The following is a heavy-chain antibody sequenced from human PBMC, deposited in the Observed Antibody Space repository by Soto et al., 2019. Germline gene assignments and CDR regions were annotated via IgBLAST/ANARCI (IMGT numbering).Heavy chain of an antibody. Sequence: EVQLLESGGGLVQPGGSLRLSCAASGFTFSTYGMSWVRQAPGKGLEWVSGTSGSGSSTYYADSVKGRFTISRDNSKNTLYLHMRSLRGEDTAVYYCAKDLAAAAYYYYYGMDVWGQGTTVTVSS. D-gene: IGHD6-25*01. J-gene: IGHJ6*02. CDR1: GFTFSTYG. CDR2: TSGSGSST. V-gene: IGHV3-23*01. CDR3: AKDLAAAAYYYYYGMDV.